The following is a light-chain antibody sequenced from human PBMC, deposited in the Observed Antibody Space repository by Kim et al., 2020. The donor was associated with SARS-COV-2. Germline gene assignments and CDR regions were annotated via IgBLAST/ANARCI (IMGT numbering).Light chain of an antibody. CDR2: SAT. CDR1: QSVSNN. Sequence: ILSLSPGERAPISCRASQSVSNNLALYQQKPGQAPRLLIHSATYRATDIPDRFSGSGSGTDFSLTVSRLELEDFAVYYCQQYSGSPFTFGQGTKLEI. CDR3: QQYSGSPFT. V-gene: IGKV3-20*01. J-gene: IGKJ2*01.